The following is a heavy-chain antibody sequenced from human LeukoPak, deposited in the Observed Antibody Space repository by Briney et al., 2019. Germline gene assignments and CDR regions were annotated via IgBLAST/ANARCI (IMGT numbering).Heavy chain of an antibody. CDR3: ARGRAAWIQLWAHAFDI. J-gene: IGHJ3*02. D-gene: IGHD5-18*01. CDR1: GGSFSGYY. CDR2: INHSGST. Sequence: SETLSLTCAVYGGSFSGYYWSWIRQPPGKGLEWIGEINHSGSTNYNPSLKSRVTISVDTSKNQFSPKLSSVTAADTAVYYCARGRAAWIQLWAHAFDIWGQGTMVTVSS. V-gene: IGHV4-34*01.